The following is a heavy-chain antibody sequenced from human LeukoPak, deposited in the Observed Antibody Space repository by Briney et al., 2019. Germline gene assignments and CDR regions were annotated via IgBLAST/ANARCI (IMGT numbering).Heavy chain of an antibody. J-gene: IGHJ6*02. D-gene: IGHD3-22*01. CDR2: IYHSGST. CDR1: GGSISSGGYS. Sequence: KPSETLSLTCAVSGGSISSGGYSWSWIRQPPGKGLEWIGYIYHSGSTYYNPSLKSRVTISVDRSKNQFSLKLSSVTAADTAVYYCARAGYYDSSGWAGVDYYCGMDVWGQGTTVTVSS. CDR3: ARAGYYDSSGWAGVDYYCGMDV. V-gene: IGHV4-30-2*01.